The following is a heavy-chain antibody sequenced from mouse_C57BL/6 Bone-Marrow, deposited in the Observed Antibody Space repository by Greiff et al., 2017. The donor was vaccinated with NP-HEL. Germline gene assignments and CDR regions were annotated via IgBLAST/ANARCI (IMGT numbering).Heavy chain of an antibody. D-gene: IGHD3-2*02. V-gene: IGHV5-9*01. CDR3: ARQLRLPAWFAY. J-gene: IGHJ3*01. Sequence: EVQLVESGGGLVKPGGSLKLSCAASGFTFSSYTMSWVRQTPEKRLEWVATISGGGGNTYYPDSVKGRFTISRDNAKNTLYLQMSSLRSEDTALYYCARQLRLPAWFAYWGQGTLVTVSA. CDR1: GFTFSSYT. CDR2: ISGGGGNT.